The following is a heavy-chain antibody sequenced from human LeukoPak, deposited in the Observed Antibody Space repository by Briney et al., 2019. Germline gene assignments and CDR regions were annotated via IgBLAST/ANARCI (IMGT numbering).Heavy chain of an antibody. CDR2: ISGSGASI. J-gene: IGHJ4*02. Sequence: GGSQRLSCGASGFTFGSYNMNWVRQVPGKGLEWVAHISGSGASIDYSDSVRGRFTISRDNSKSFLYLQMSNLRDEDAGVYFCAREVTTVKNLDHLGQGPVIVVSA. D-gene: IGHD4-17*01. V-gene: IGHV3-48*02. CDR1: GFTFGSYN. CDR3: AREVTTVKNLDH.